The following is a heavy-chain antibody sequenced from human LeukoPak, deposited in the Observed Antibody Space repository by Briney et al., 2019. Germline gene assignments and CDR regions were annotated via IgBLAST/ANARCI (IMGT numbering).Heavy chain of an antibody. J-gene: IGHJ5*02. Sequence: GGSLRLSCAASGFTFSTYEMNWVRQAPGEGLEWISYISGSGSSVKYADSVKGRFTISRDSSKNTLDLQMNNLRAGDTALYYCAREPWSTYCSSISCYVGWFDPWGQGTLVTVSS. V-gene: IGHV3-48*03. D-gene: IGHD2-2*01. CDR3: AREPWSTYCSSISCYVGWFDP. CDR2: ISGSGSSV. CDR1: GFTFSTYE.